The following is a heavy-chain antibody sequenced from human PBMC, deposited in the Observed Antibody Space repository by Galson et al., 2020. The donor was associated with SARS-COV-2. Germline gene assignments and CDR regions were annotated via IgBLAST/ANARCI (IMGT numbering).Heavy chain of an antibody. V-gene: IGHV4-31*03. CDR1: GGSISSGGYY. CDR3: ARGEYSSSAGGDWFDP. D-gene: IGHD6-6*01. Sequence: SETLSLTCTVSGGSISSGGYYWSWIRQHPGKGLEWIGYIYYSGSTYYNPSLKSRVTISLDTSKNQFSLKLSSVTAADTAVYYCARGEYSSSAGGDWFDPWGQGTLVTVSS. CDR2: IYYSGST. J-gene: IGHJ5*02.